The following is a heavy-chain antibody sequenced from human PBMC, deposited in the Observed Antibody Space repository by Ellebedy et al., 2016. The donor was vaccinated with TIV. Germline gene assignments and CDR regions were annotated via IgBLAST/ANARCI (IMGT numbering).Heavy chain of an antibody. CDR3: ARARKRNSSGWYFDYYYGMDV. V-gene: IGHV1-69*13. D-gene: IGHD6-19*01. CDR2: IIPIFGTA. Sequence: AASVKVSCKASGGTFSSYAISWVRQAPGQGLEWMGGIIPIFGTANYAQKFQGRVTITADESTSTAYMELSSLRSEDTAVYYCARARKRNSSGWYFDYYYGMDVWGQGTTVTVSS. J-gene: IGHJ6*02. CDR1: GGTFSSYA.